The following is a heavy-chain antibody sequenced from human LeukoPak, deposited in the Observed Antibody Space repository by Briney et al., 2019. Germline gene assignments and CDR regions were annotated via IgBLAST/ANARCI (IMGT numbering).Heavy chain of an antibody. J-gene: IGHJ1*01. Sequence: GGSLRLSCAASGFTFSAYWMHWVRQVPGKGLVWVSRLSGDGRIKSNADSVKGRFTVSRDKAKNTMYLQMDSLRVEDTAVYYCARGDGYNDAEYFQHWGQGTLVTVS. CDR3: ARGDGYNDAEYFQH. CDR1: GFTFSAYW. D-gene: IGHD5-24*01. V-gene: IGHV3-74*01. CDR2: LSGDGRIK.